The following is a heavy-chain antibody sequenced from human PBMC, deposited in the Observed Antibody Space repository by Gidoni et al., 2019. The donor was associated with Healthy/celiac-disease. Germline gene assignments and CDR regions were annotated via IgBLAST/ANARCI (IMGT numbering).Heavy chain of an antibody. D-gene: IGHD6-19*01. V-gene: IGHV4-39*01. CDR3: ATPGDSSGWFDY. J-gene: IGHJ4*02. CDR1: GGSISSSSYY. CDR2: IYYSGST. Sequence: QLQLQESGPGLVKPSETLSLTCTVSGGSISSSSYYWGWIRQPPGKGLEWIGSIYYSGSTYYNPSLKSRVTISVDTSKNQFSLKLSSVTAADTAVYYCATPGDSSGWFDYWGQGTLVTVSS.